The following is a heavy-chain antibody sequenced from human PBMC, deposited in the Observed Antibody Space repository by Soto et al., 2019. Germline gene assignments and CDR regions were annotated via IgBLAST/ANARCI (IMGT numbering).Heavy chain of an antibody. Sequence: GGSLRLSCVASGFTFSSYWMSWVRQAPGKGLEWVARSRNRVNSHTTEYAASVKGRFTISRDNSKNTLYLQMNSLRAEDTAVYYCAKDYYYDSSGYDAFDIWGQGTMVTVSS. D-gene: IGHD3-22*01. CDR2: SRNRVNSHTT. V-gene: IGHV3-72*01. CDR1: GFTFSSYW. J-gene: IGHJ3*02. CDR3: AKDYYYDSSGYDAFDI.